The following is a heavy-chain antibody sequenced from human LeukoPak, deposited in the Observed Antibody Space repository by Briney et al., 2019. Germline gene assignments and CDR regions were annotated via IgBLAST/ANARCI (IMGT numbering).Heavy chain of an antibody. J-gene: IGHJ3*02. CDR2: FSCSGSST. V-gene: IGHV3-23*01. CDR1: GFTFSSYA. Sequence: GGSLRLSCAASGFTFSSYAMSWVRQAPGKGLEWVSTFSCSGSSTYYANSVKGRFTISRDNSKNTLYLQMNSLRAEDTAVYHCAKGKYYYDNSDAFEIWGQGTMVTVSS. CDR3: AKGKYYYDNSDAFEI. D-gene: IGHD3-22*01.